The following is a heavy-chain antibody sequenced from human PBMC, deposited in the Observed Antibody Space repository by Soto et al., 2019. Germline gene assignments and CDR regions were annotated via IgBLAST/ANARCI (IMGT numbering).Heavy chain of an antibody. J-gene: IGHJ6*02. CDR1: GYTFTGYY. V-gene: IGHV1-2*02. Sequence: ASVKVSCKASGYTFTGYYMHWVRQAPGQGLEWMGWIKPKSGGTNYAQKFQGRVTMTMDTSISTVYMELSRLRSDDTAIYYCARGPYSSSSRGVGTYYYYGMDVWGQGTTVTVSS. D-gene: IGHD6-6*01. CDR2: IKPKSGGT. CDR3: ARGPYSSSSRGVGTYYYYGMDV.